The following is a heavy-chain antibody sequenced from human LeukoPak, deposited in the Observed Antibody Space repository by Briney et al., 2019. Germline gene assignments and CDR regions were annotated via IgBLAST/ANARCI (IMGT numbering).Heavy chain of an antibody. J-gene: IGHJ5*02. CDR1: GGSISSSSYY. D-gene: IGHD3-16*02. CDR2: IYYSGST. V-gene: IGHV4-39*01. CDR3: ARHGSSGYYDYAWGSYRYNWFDP. Sequence: SETLSLTCTVSGGSISSSSYYWGWIRQPPGKGLEWIGSIYYSGSTYYNPSLKSRVTISVDTSKNQFSLKLSSVTAADTAVYYCARHGSSGYYDYAWGSYRYNWFDPWGQGTLVTVSS.